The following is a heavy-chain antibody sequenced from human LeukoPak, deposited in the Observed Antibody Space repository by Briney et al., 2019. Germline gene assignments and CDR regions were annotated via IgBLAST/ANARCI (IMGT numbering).Heavy chain of an antibody. Sequence: ASVKVSCKTSGYTFTSYGISWVRQAPGQGLEWMGWISAYNGDTHYAQKLQGRVTMTTDTSTSTAYMELRSLRSDDTAVYYCARGIDGFNPYYFDYWGQGTLVTVSS. J-gene: IGHJ4*02. V-gene: IGHV1-18*01. CDR3: ARGIDGFNPYYFDY. CDR2: ISAYNGDT. CDR1: GYTFTSYG. D-gene: IGHD5-24*01.